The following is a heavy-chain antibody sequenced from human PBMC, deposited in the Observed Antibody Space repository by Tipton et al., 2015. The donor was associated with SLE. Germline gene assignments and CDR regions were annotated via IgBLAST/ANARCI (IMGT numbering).Heavy chain of an antibody. J-gene: IGHJ3*02. CDR2: IYTSGGT. Sequence: TLSLTCTVSGGSISSYYWSWIRQPPGKGLEWIGYIYTSGGTNYNPSLKSRVTISVDTSKNQFSLKLSSVTAADTAVYYCARHRARSHACDIWGQGTMVTVPS. V-gene: IGHV4-4*09. CDR1: GGSISSYY. CDR3: ARHRARSHACDI.